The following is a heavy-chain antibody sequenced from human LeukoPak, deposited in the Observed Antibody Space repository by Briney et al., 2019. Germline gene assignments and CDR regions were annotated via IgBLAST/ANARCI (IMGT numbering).Heavy chain of an antibody. Sequence: ASVKVSCKVSGYTLTELSMHWVRQAPGKGLEWMGGFDPEDGETIYAQKFQRRVTMTEDTSTDTAYMELSSLRSEDTAVYYCATELATVITIARHYWGQGTLVTVSS. V-gene: IGHV1-24*01. D-gene: IGHD4-23*01. CDR3: ATELATVITIARHY. CDR2: FDPEDGET. CDR1: GYTLTELS. J-gene: IGHJ4*02.